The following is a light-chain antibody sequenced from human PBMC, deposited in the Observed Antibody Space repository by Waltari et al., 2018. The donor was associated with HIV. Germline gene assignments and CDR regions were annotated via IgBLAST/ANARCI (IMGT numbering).Light chain of an antibody. J-gene: IGLJ2*01. CDR1: SSDVGKYNL. V-gene: IGLV2-14*02. CDR2: EVS. Sequence: QSALTQPASVSGSRGQSITISCTGTSSDVGKYNLVSWYQQHPGKAPKLIIYEVSNRPSGVSIRFSGSKSGNTASLTISGLQAEDEADYYCTSYTSTTSVIFGGGTRLTV. CDR3: TSYTSTTSVI.